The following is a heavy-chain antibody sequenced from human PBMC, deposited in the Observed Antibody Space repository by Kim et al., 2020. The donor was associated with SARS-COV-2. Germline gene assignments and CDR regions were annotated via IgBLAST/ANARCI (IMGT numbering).Heavy chain of an antibody. CDR1: GFTFSSYG. V-gene: IGHV3-30*18. CDR3: AKLPQDSSGYYPFDY. CDR2: ISYDGSNK. J-gene: IGHJ4*01. Sequence: GGSLRLSCAASGFTFSSYGMHWVRQAPGKGLEWVAVISYDGSNKYYADSVKGRFTISRDNSKNTLYLQMNSLRAEDTAVYYCAKLPQDSSGYYPFDYWG. D-gene: IGHD3-22*01.